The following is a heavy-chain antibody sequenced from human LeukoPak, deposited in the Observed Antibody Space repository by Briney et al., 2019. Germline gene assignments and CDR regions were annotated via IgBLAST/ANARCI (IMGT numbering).Heavy chain of an antibody. CDR3: ARHAGYIVVVPAFDP. CDR2: IYYSGST. V-gene: IGHV4-39*01. J-gene: IGHJ5*02. D-gene: IGHD2-2*01. Sequence: PSETLSLTCTVSGGSISNSHYYWGWIRQPPGKGLEWIGNIYYSGSTYYNPSLKSRLTISVDTSKNQFSLKLSSVTAADTAVYYCARHAGYIVVVPAFDPWGQGTLSPSPQ. CDR1: GGSISNSHYY.